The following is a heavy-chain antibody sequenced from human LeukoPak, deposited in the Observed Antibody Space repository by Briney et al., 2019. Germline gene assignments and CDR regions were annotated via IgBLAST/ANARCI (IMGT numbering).Heavy chain of an antibody. V-gene: IGHV3-48*01. CDR3: ARVISNHEVSWFDP. D-gene: IGHD4-4*01. CDR2: ISSSSSTI. J-gene: IGHJ5*02. CDR1: GFTFSSYS. Sequence: GGSLRLSCAASGFTFSSYSMNWVRQAPGKGLEWVSYISSSSSTIYYADSVKGRFTISRDNAKNSLYLQMNSLRAEDTAVYYCARVISNHEVSWFDPWGQGTLVTVSS.